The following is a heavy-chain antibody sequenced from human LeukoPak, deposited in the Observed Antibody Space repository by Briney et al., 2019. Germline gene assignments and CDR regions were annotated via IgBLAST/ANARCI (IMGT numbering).Heavy chain of an antibody. V-gene: IGHV1-69*05. J-gene: IGHJ4*02. Sequence: SVKVSCKXSGGTFSSYAISWVRQAPGQGLERMGRIIPIFGTANYSQKFQGRVTITTDESTSTAYMELSSLRSEDTAVYYCARDRGRGYSYGYDLDYWGQGTLVTVSS. CDR3: ARDRGRGYSYGYDLDY. CDR2: IIPIFGTA. D-gene: IGHD5-18*01. CDR1: GGTFSSYA.